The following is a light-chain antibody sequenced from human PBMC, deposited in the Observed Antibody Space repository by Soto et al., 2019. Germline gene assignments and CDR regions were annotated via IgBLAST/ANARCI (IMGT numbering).Light chain of an antibody. J-gene: IGLJ2*01. CDR3: AAWDDSLNVVV. CDR2: SND. CDR1: SSNIGSNP. Sequence: QSVLTQPPSTSGTPGQRVTISCSGSSSNIGSNPVNWYQQLPGAAPKLLIYSNDQRPSGVPDRLSGSKSGTSASLAFSVLQSEDEADYSCAAWDDSLNVVVFGGGTKLAVL. V-gene: IGLV1-44*01.